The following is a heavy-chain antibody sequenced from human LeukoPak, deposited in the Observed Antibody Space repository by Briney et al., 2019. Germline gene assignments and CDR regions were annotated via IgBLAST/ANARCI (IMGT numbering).Heavy chain of an antibody. CDR2: ISSSGSTI. D-gene: IGHD3-10*01. CDR3: AREEYYGSGSYYKGPLFDY. V-gene: IGHV3-48*03. Sequence: GGSLRLSCAASGFTFSSYEMSWVRQAPGKGLEWVSYISSSGSTIHYADSVKGRFTISRDNAKNSLYLQMNSLRAEDTAVYYCAREEYYGSGSYYKGPLFDYWGQGTLVTVSS. J-gene: IGHJ4*02. CDR1: GFTFSSYE.